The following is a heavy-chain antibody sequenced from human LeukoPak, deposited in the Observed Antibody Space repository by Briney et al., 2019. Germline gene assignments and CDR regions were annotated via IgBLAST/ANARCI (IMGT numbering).Heavy chain of an antibody. CDR3: ARLAEVGATNLFDY. CDR1: GGPLSSYY. Sequence: SETQSLTCTVSGGPLSSYYWRWIRQPPGKGLEWLGYIYYSGSTNYNPSLKSRVTISVDTSKNQFSLKLSSVTAADTAVYYCARLAEVGATNLFDYWGQGTLVTVSS. D-gene: IGHD1-26*01. CDR2: IYYSGST. V-gene: IGHV4-59*01. J-gene: IGHJ4*02.